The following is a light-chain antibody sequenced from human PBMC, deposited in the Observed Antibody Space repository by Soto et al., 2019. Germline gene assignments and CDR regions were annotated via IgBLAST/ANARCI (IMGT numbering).Light chain of an antibody. CDR3: QQRSNWPLT. V-gene: IGKV3-11*01. Sequence: EIVLTQSPVTLSLSPGERATLSCRASQSVSSYLAWYQQKPGQAPRLLIHDVYNRATGIPARFSGSGSGTDFTLTISSLEPEDFAVYYCQQRSNWPLTFGGGTKVEIK. CDR1: QSVSSY. CDR2: DVY. J-gene: IGKJ4*01.